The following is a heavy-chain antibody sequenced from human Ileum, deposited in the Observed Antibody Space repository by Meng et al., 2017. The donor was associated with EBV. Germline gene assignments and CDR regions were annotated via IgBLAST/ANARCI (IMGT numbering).Heavy chain of an antibody. V-gene: IGHV4-4*02. J-gene: IGHJ4*02. CDR2: IYHSGST. CDR1: GGSISSSNW. Sequence: QGQLAESGPGLVKPSGTLSPTCAVFGGSISSSNWWSWVRQPPGKGLEWIGEIYHSGSTNYNPSLKSRVTMSVDKSKNQFSLNLSSVTAADTAVYYCARVGQWLPIDYWGQGTLVTVSS. D-gene: IGHD6-19*01. CDR3: ARVGQWLPIDY.